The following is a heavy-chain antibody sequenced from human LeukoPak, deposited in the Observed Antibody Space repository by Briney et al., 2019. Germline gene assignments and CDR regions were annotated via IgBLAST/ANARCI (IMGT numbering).Heavy chain of an antibody. V-gene: IGHV4-39*07. CDR1: GGSISSSSYY. CDR3: ASGMTWPPFDY. J-gene: IGHJ4*02. Sequence: SETLSLTCTVSGGSISSSSYYWGWIRQPPGKGLEWIGSIYYSGSTYYNPSLKSRVTISVDTPKNQFSLKLSSVTAADTAVYYCASGMTWPPFDYWGQGTLVTVSS. CDR2: IYYSGST. D-gene: IGHD2-21*02.